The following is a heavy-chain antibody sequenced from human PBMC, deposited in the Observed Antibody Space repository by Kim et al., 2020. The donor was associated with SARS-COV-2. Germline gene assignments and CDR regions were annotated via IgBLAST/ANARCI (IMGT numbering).Heavy chain of an antibody. CDR2: ISYDGSNK. J-gene: IGHJ6*02. V-gene: IGHV3-30*04. CDR1: GFTFSSYA. Sequence: GGSLRLSCAASGFTFSSYAMHWVRQAPGKGLEWVAVISYDGSNKYYADSVKGRFTISRDNSKNTLYLQMNSLRAEDTAVYYCASGKRYGDYQTPYYYYGMDVWGQGTTVTVSS. CDR3: ASGKRYGDYQTPYYYYGMDV. D-gene: IGHD4-17*01.